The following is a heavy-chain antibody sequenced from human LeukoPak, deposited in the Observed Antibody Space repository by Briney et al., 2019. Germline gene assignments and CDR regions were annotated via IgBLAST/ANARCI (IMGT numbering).Heavy chain of an antibody. J-gene: IGHJ4*02. CDR2: ISSSGSTI. CDR3: ARAVGRSSSWSPIPGGDFDY. Sequence: GGPLRLSCAASGFTFSSYEMIWVRQAPGKGLEWVSYISSSGSTIYYADSVKGRFTISRDNAKNSLYLQMNSLRAEDTAVYYCARAVGRSSSWSPIPGGDFDYWGQGTLVTVSS. V-gene: IGHV3-48*03. D-gene: IGHD6-13*01. CDR1: GFTFSSYE.